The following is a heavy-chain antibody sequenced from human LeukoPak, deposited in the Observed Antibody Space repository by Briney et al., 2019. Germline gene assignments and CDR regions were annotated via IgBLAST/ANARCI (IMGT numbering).Heavy chain of an antibody. V-gene: IGHV3-9*01. D-gene: IGHD6-19*01. Sequence: SGGSLRLSCAASGFTFDDYAMHWVRQAPGKGLEWVSGISWNSGSIGYADSVKGRFTISRDNAKNSLYLQMNSLRAEDTALYYCSSGWNYWGQGNLVTVSS. J-gene: IGHJ4*02. CDR2: ISWNSGSI. CDR1: GFTFDDYA. CDR3: SSGWNY.